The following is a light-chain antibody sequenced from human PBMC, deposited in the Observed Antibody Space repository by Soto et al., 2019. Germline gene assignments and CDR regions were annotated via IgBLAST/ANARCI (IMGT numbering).Light chain of an antibody. CDR2: GAS. Sequence: EILLTQSPDTLSLSPGERATLSCRAAQSVSTRLAWYQHKPGQAPRLLIYGASTRATGIPARFSGSGSGTEFTLTIRRLEPEDFAVFFCQQYGTSEIIFGQGTRLEIK. CDR3: QQYGTSEII. V-gene: IGKV3-20*01. J-gene: IGKJ5*01. CDR1: QSVSTR.